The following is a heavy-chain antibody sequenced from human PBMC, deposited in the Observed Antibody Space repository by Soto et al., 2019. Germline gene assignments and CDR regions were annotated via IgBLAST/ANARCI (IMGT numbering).Heavy chain of an antibody. Sequence: SETLSITYTVSGGSISSNYWTWIRQPPGKGLEWIGYVYNSGSTNYNPSLKSRVTISEDTSKSQFSLKVNSMTAADTAVYYCARYRREAVAGYTLDNWGQGILVTVSS. CDR1: GGSISSNY. D-gene: IGHD6-13*01. CDR3: ARYRREAVAGYTLDN. V-gene: IGHV4-59*01. CDR2: VYNSGST. J-gene: IGHJ4*02.